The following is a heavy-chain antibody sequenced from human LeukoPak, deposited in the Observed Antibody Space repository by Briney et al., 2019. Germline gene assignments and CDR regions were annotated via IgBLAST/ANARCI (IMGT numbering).Heavy chain of an antibody. Sequence: GRSLRLSCAASGFTFSSYGMHWVRQAPGKGLEWVAVIWYDGSNKYYADSLKGRFTISRDNSKSTLYLQMNNLRAEDTALYYCATNIPPWGIAVAAVTVDAFDLWGQGTMVIVSS. CDR1: GFTFSSYG. V-gene: IGHV3-33*01. CDR2: IWYDGSNK. J-gene: IGHJ3*01. D-gene: IGHD6-19*01. CDR3: ATNIPPWGIAVAAVTVDAFDL.